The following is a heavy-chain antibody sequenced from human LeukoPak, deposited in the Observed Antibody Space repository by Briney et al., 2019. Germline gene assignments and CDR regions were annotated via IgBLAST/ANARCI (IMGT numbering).Heavy chain of an antibody. CDR2: ISSGGTTI. D-gene: IGHD5-12*01. V-gene: IGHV3-48*03. Sequence: PGGSLRLSCAASGFTFRSYEMNWVRQAPGKGLEWVSYISSGGTTIYYADSVKGRFTISRDNAKNSLYLQMNSLRAEDTAVYYCAKARRGYSGYIDYWGQGTLVTVSS. J-gene: IGHJ4*02. CDR1: GFTFRSYE. CDR3: AKARRGYSGYIDY.